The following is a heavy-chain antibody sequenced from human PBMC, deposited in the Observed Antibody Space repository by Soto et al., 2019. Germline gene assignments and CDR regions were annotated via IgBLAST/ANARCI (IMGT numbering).Heavy chain of an antibody. Sequence: PSETLSLTCAVSGGSISSTNWWSWVRQPPGKGLEWIGEIYHSGSTNSNPSLKSRVTMSVDKSKNQFSLILNSVTAADTAVYYCARGQWLAFDYWGQGTLVT. CDR1: GGSISSTNW. J-gene: IGHJ4*02. D-gene: IGHD6-19*01. CDR2: IYHSGST. V-gene: IGHV4-4*02. CDR3: ARGQWLAFDY.